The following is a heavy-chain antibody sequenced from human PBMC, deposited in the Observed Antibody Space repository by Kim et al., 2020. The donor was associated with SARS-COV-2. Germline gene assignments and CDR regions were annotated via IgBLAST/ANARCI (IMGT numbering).Heavy chain of an antibody. D-gene: IGHD1-26*01. CDR2: IYHSGST. V-gene: IGHV4-4*02. CDR1: GGSISSSNW. Sequence: SETLSLTCAVSGGSISSSNWWSWVRQPPGKGLEWIGEIYHSGSTNYNPSLKSRVTISVDKSKNQFSLKLSSVTAADTAVYYCARDNKELDYYYGMDVWGQGTTVTVSS. CDR3: ARDNKELDYYYGMDV. J-gene: IGHJ6*02.